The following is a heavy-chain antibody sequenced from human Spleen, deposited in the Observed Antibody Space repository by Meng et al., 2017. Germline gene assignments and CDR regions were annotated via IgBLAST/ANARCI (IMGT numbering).Heavy chain of an antibody. J-gene: IGHJ4*02. CDR3: ARGGGASYSDF. D-gene: IGHD2-21*01. V-gene: IGHV1-2*06. CDR2: INPNSGGT. Sequence: QVQLVQSGAEVMKPGASLKVSCKTSGYTFTDFYVHWVRQAPGQGLEWMGRINPNSGGTNYAQKFQGRVIMTRDTSINTAYMDLSGLTSDDTAVYYCARGGGASYSDFWGQGTLVTVSS. CDR1: GYTFTDFY.